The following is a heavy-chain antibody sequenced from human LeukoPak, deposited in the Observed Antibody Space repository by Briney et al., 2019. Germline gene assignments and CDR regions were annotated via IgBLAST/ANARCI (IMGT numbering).Heavy chain of an antibody. CDR3: ARVASNYGRRYFDY. V-gene: IGHV4-59*01. CDR2: IYYSGST. CDR1: GGSISSYY. J-gene: IGHJ4*02. D-gene: IGHD3-10*01. Sequence: SETLSLTCTVSGGSISSYYWSWIRQPPGKGLEWIGYIYYSGSTNYNPSLKSPVTISVDTSKNQFSLKLSSVTAADMAVYYCARVASNYGRRYFDYWGQGTLVTVSS.